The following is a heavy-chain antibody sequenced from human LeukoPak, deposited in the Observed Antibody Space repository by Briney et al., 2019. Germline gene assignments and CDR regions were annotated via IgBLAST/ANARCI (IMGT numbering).Heavy chain of an antibody. CDR2: IFYTGST. CDR3: TRTYSSSSIDY. Sequence: PSETLSLTCTVSGGSISTYYWSWIRQPPGKGLEWLWYIFYTGSTNYNPSLKSRVTMSIDTSKNQFSLKLSSVTAADTAVYYCTRTYSSSSIDYWGQGALVTVSS. D-gene: IGHD6-6*01. J-gene: IGHJ4*02. CDR1: GGSISTYY. V-gene: IGHV4-59*01.